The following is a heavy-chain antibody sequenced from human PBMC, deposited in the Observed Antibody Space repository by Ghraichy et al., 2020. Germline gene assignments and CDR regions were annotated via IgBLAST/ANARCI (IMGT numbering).Heavy chain of an antibody. V-gene: IGHV4-39*01. CDR2: IYYSGST. J-gene: IGHJ6*02. Sequence: GSLRLSCTVSGGSISSSSYYWGWIRQPPGKGLEWIGSIYYSGSTYYNPSLKSRVTISVDTSKNQFSLKLSSVTAADTAVYYCARHAPPPFSSSWYLRGGYYGMDVWGQGTTVTVSS. D-gene: IGHD6-13*01. CDR3: ARHAPPPFSSSWYLRGGYYGMDV. CDR1: GGSISSSSYY.